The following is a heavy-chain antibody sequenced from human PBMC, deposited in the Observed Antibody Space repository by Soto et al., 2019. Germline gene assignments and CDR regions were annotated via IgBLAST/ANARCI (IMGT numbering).Heavy chain of an antibody. CDR2: ISAAGDP. Sequence: EVQLVESGGGLVQPGGSVRLSCEASGFTFRNYDMHWVRQGTGKGLEWVSGISAAGDPDYADSVEGRFTISRENAQNSFFLQMNSLRVGDTAVYYCARTYRDFDGLDVWGQGTTVIVSS. D-gene: IGHD4-4*01. CDR1: GFTFRNYD. V-gene: IGHV3-13*05. CDR3: ARTYRDFDGLDV. J-gene: IGHJ6*02.